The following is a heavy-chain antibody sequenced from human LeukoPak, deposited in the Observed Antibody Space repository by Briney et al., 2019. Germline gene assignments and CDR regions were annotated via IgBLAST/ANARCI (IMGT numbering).Heavy chain of an antibody. CDR2: IKEDGSER. D-gene: IGHD3-16*01. Sequence: PGGSLRLSCEGSAFIFSGHWMNWVRQTPGKGLEWVASIKEDGSERQYVDSVKGRFSISRDNSKNTLYLQMNSLRAEDTAVYYCAKEGRGSYSAGSYYYGMDVWGQGTTVTVSS. J-gene: IGHJ6*02. CDR1: AFIFSGHW. CDR3: AKEGRGSYSAGSYYYGMDV. V-gene: IGHV3-7*03.